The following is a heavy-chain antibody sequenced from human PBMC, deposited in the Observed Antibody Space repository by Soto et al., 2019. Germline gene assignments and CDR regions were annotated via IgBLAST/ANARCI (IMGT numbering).Heavy chain of an antibody. CDR2: ISSDGYNQ. CDR1: EFAFDRYD. Sequence: GGSLILSSEGSEFAFDRYDIHWYRPAPGKGLEWVGVISSDGYNQAYEDSVKGRFTISRDNSRNTVYLQMDSLRGEDTAVFFCAKGRTYGYDAFDIWGQGTTVTVSS. J-gene: IGHJ3*02. V-gene: IGHV3-30*18. CDR3: AKGRTYGYDAFDI. D-gene: IGHD5-18*01.